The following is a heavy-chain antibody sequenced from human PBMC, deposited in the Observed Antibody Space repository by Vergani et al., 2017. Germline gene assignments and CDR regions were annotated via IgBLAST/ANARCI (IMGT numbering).Heavy chain of an antibody. CDR3: ARGRSGSYFLGVWFDP. J-gene: IGHJ5*02. V-gene: IGHV4-34*01. CDR2: INHSGST. D-gene: IGHD1-26*01. Sequence: QVQLQQWGAGLLKPSETLSLTCAVYGGSFSGYYWSWIRQPPGKGLEWIGEINHSGSTNSNPSLKSRFTISVNTSKNQFSLKLSSVTAADTAVYYCARGRSGSYFLGVWFDPWGQGTLVTVSS. CDR1: GGSFSGYY.